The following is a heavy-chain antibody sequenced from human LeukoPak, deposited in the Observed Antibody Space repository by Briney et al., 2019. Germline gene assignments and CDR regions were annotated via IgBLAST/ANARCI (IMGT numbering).Heavy chain of an antibody. CDR2: INPNSGGT. J-gene: IGHJ4*02. D-gene: IGHD3-22*01. V-gene: IGHV1-2*02. CDR3: ARDLGYDSSGYYLIDN. Sequence: ASVKVSCKASGYTFTGYYMHWVRQAPGQGLEWMGWINPNSGGTNYTQKFQGRVTMTRDTSISTAYMELSRLRSDDTAVYYCARDLGYDSSGYYLIDNWGQGTLVTVSS. CDR1: GYTFTGYY.